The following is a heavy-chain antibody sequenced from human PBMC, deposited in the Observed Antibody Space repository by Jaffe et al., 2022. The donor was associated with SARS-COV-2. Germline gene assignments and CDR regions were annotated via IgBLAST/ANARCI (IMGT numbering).Heavy chain of an antibody. CDR2: IYPGDFDT. CDR1: GYSFSRYW. CDR3: AKLEFGEYFGMDV. J-gene: IGHJ6*02. V-gene: IGHV5-51*01. Sequence: EVQLVQSGAEVKKPGESLKISCEASGYSFSRYWIGWVRQVPGKGLEWMGNIYPGDFDTRYSPSFQGQVTISADKSINTAYLHLSSLKASDTAIYYCAKLEFGEYFGMDVWGQGTTVTVSS. D-gene: IGHD3-10*01.